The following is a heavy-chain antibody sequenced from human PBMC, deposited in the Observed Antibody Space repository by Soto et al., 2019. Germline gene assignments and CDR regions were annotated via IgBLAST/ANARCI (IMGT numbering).Heavy chain of an antibody. CDR3: ARDRTIGELHYYGMDV. V-gene: IGHV3-11*06. D-gene: IGHD1-7*01. CDR1: GFTFSDYY. J-gene: IGHJ6*02. CDR2: ISSSISYT. Sequence: QVQLVESGGGLVKPGGSLRLSCAASGFTFSDYYMSWIRQAPGKGLELVSYISSSISYTNYAASVKGRFTISRDNAKNSLYLQMNSLRAEDTAVYYCARDRTIGELHYYGMDVWGQGTTVTVSS.